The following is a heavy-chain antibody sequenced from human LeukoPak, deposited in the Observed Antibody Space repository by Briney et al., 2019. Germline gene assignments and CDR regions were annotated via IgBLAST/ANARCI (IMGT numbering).Heavy chain of an antibody. J-gene: IGHJ5*02. CDR2: IYPGDSDT. CDR3: ARLIAVSGSNWFDP. CDR1: GYSFTSYW. Sequence: GESLKISCKGSGYSFTSYWIGWVRQMPGKGLEWMGIIYPGDSDTRYSPSFQGQVTISADKSITTAYLQWSSLKASDTAIYYCARLIAVSGSNWFDPWGQGTLVTVSS. D-gene: IGHD6-19*01. V-gene: IGHV5-51*01.